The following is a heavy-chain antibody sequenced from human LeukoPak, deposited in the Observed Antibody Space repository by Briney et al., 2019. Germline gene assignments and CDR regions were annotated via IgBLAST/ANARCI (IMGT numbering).Heavy chain of an antibody. V-gene: IGHV3-23*01. CDR1: GFTFSTYG. D-gene: IGHD3/OR15-3a*01. Sequence: QSGGSLRLSCVASGFTFSTYGMSWVRQAPGKGLEWVSAISGSGGSTYYADSVKGRFTISRDNSKNTLYLQMNSLRAEDTALYYCARDYYEFRDAFDVWGHGTMVTVSS. J-gene: IGHJ3*01. CDR3: ARDYYEFRDAFDV. CDR2: ISGSGGST.